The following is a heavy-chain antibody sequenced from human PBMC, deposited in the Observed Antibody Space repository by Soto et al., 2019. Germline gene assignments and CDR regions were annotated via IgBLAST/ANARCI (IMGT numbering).Heavy chain of an antibody. V-gene: IGHV1-46*01. CDR3: ARASSGYYYIFDY. Sequence: GASVKVSCKASGYTFTSYYMHWVRQAPGQGLEWMGRINPNSGNTNYAQKFQGRVTMTTDTSTSTAYMELRSLRSDDTAVYYCARASSGYYYIFDYWGKGTLVTVSS. CDR2: INPNSGNT. D-gene: IGHD3-22*01. CDR1: GYTFTSYY. J-gene: IGHJ4*02.